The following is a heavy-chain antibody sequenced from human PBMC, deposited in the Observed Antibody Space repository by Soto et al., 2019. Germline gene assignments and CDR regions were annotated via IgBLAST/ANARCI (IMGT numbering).Heavy chain of an antibody. Sequence: TLTLTCAVYGGTFSGYYWSWIRQPPFKGLEWIGEINHSGSTNYNPSLKSRVTISVDTSKNQFSLKLSSVTAADTAVYYCARGPALRYYYYYYGMDVWGQGTTVTVS. CDR3: ARGPALRYYYYYYGMDV. D-gene: IGHD3-3*01. CDR1: GGTFSGYY. CDR2: INHSGST. J-gene: IGHJ6*02. V-gene: IGHV4-34*01.